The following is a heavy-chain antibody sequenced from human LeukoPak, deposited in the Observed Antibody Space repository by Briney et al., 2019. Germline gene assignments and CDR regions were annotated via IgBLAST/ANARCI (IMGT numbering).Heavy chain of an antibody. CDR1: GFTFSNAW. Sequence: GGSLRLSRAASGFTFSNAWMSWVRQAPGKGLEWVGRIKSKTDGGTTDYAAPVKGRFTISRDDSKNTLYLQMNSLKTEDTAVYYCTTDCYSSSCHLMDVWGKGTTVTVSS. D-gene: IGHD6-13*01. CDR2: IKSKTDGGTT. CDR3: TTDCYSSSCHLMDV. J-gene: IGHJ6*04. V-gene: IGHV3-15*01.